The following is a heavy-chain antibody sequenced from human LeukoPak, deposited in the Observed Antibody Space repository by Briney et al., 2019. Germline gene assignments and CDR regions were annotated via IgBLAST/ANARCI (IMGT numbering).Heavy chain of an antibody. Sequence: ASVKVSCKASGYTFTSYYMHWVRQAPGQGLEWMGIINPSSGSTSYTQKFQGRVTMTRDTSTSTVYMDLSSLRSEDTAVYYCARASSDFGELFPWGQGTLVSVCS. CDR1: GYTFTSYY. CDR2: INPSSGST. J-gene: IGHJ5*02. CDR3: ARASSDFGELFP. D-gene: IGHD3-10*01. V-gene: IGHV1-46*01.